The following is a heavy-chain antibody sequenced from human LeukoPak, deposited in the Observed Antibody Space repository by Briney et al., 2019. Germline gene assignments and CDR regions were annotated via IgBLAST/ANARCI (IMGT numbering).Heavy chain of an antibody. CDR3: ARFDYDSSGYPAFDI. CDR2: IYYGGST. D-gene: IGHD3-22*01. Sequence: PSETLSLTCTVSGGSISSYYWSWIRQPPGKGLEWIGYIYYGGSTNYNPSLKSRVTISVDTSKNQFSLKLSSVTAADTAVYYCARFDYDSSGYPAFDIWGQGTMVTVSS. CDR1: GGSISSYY. V-gene: IGHV4-59*01. J-gene: IGHJ3*02.